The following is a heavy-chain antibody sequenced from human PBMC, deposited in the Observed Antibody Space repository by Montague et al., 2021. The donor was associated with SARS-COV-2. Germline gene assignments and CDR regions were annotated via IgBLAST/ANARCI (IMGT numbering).Heavy chain of an antibody. J-gene: IGHJ4*02. Sequence: SETRSLTCAVSGDSISSSYWWNWVRQSPGKGLEWIGEIFHSGTTNYNPSLKGRITISVDKSRNQFSLRLSSVTAADTAIYYCASWSESDSWYQASLDYWGQGTLVTVSS. D-gene: IGHD6-13*01. CDR1: GDSISSSYW. V-gene: IGHV4-4*02. CDR2: IFHSGTT. CDR3: ASWSESDSWYQASLDY.